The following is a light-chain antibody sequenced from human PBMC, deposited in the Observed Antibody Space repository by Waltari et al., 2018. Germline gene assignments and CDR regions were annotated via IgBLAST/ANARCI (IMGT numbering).Light chain of an antibody. J-gene: IGLJ2*01. CDR2: QDT. CDR1: ALPKQY. Sequence: SYELTQPPSVSVPPGQTATITCSGDALPKQYAYWYQQKPGQAPLLLIYQDTNRPSKIPDRFSGSSSGTTVTLTISGVQAEDEADYYCQSADSSGTYVVFGGGTKLTVL. V-gene: IGLV3-25*03. CDR3: QSADSSGTYVV.